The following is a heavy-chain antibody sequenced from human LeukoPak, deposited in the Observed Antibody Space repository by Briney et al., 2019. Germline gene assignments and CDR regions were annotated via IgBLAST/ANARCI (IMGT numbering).Heavy chain of an antibody. CDR3: AKDQVYSSSWWVDF. CDR2: IQYDGSNK. V-gene: IGHV3-30*02. Sequence: PGGSLRLSCAASGFIFSSYGMHWVRQAPGKGLEGVAFIQYDGSNKDYADSVKGRFTISRDNSKNTLYLQMNSLRAEDTAVYYCAKDQVYSSSWWVDFWGQGTLVTVSS. D-gene: IGHD6-13*01. J-gene: IGHJ4*02. CDR1: GFIFSSYG.